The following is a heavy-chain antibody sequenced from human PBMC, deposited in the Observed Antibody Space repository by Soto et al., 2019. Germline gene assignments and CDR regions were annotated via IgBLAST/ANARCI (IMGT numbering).Heavy chain of an antibody. CDR1: GYTFTGYY. CDR3: ARGGDSSSSFYYYYGMDV. CDR2: INHNSGGT. D-gene: IGHD6-6*01. V-gene: IGHV1-2*04. Sequence: ASVKVSCKASGYTFTGYYMHWVRQAPGQGLEWMGWINHNSGGTNYAQKFQGWVTMTRDTSISTAYMELSRLRSDDTAVSYCARGGDSSSSFYYYYGMDVWGQGTTVTVSS. J-gene: IGHJ6*02.